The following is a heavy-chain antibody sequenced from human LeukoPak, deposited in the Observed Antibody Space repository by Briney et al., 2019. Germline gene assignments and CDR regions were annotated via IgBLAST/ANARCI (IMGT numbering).Heavy chain of an antibody. CDR2: IYYSGST. CDR1: GGSISSGSYY. J-gene: IGHJ3*02. V-gene: IGHV4-31*03. D-gene: IGHD4-23*01. Sequence: SETLSLTCTVSGGSISSGSYYWSWIRQHPGKGLEWIGYIYYSGSTYYNPSLKSRVTISVDTSKNQFSLKLSSVTAADTAVYYCARDRDYGGNHRWAFDIWGQGTMVTDSS. CDR3: ARDRDYGGNHRWAFDI.